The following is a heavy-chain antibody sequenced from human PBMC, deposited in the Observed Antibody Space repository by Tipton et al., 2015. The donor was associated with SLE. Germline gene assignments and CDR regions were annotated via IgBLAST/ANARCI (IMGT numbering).Heavy chain of an antibody. J-gene: IGHJ6*03. CDR1: GASINSGTYY. V-gene: IGHV4-61*02. CDR3: ARDLAVFGVVPFNYMDI. CDR2: IYTSGAT. Sequence: TLSLTCTVSGASINSGTYYWNWIRHPAGKGLEWIGRIYTSGATNYNPSFESRITMSLDMSKNQFSLKLSSVTAADTAVYYCARDLAVFGVVPFNYMDIWGKGTTVTVSS. D-gene: IGHD3-3*01.